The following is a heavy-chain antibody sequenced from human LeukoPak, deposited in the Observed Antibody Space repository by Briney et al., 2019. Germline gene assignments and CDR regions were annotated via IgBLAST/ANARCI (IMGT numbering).Heavy chain of an antibody. D-gene: IGHD2-8*02. CDR1: GYTFTGYY. V-gene: IGHV1-2*02. CDR2: INPNSGGT. Sequence: EASVKVSCKASGYTFTGYYMHWVRQAPGQGLEWMGWINPNSGGTNYAQKFQGRVTMTRDTSISTAYMELSRLRSDDTAVYYCARRLVGSNWFDPWGQGTLVTVSS. J-gene: IGHJ5*02. CDR3: ARRLVGSNWFDP.